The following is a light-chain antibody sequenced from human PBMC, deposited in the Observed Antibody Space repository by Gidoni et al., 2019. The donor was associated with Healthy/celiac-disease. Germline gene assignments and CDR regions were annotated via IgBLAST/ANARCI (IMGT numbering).Light chain of an antibody. J-gene: IGKJ2*01. CDR3: QQRSNWPPYT. CDR1: QSVSSY. Sequence: DIVFTQSPATLSLSPGERSTLSFRASQSVSSYLAWYQQKPGKAPRLLNYDASNRATGIPARFSGSGSGTDFTLTISSLETEDFAVYYCQQRSNWPPYTFGQGTKLEIK. CDR2: DAS. V-gene: IGKV3-11*01.